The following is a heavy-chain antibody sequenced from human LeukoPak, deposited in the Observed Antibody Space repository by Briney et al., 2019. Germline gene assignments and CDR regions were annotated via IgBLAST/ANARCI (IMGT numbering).Heavy chain of an antibody. CDR3: ARDRDSSGWFDY. Sequence: SQTLSLTCTVSGGSISSGDYYWSWIRQPPGKGLEWIGFIYYSGSANYNPSLKSRVTMSVDTSKNQFSLKLSSVTAADTAFYYCARDRDSSGWFDYWGQGTLVTVSS. V-gene: IGHV4-61*08. CDR2: IYYSGSA. J-gene: IGHJ4*02. CDR1: GGSISSGDYY. D-gene: IGHD6-19*01.